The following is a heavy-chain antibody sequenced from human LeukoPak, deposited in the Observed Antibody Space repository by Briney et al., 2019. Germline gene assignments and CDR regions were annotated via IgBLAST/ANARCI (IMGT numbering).Heavy chain of an antibody. CDR3: ARLYDFWSGYSDAFDI. Sequence: SVKVSCKASGGTFSSYSISWVRQAPGQGLEWMGGIIPIFGTANYAQKFQGRVTITADESTNTAYMELSSLRSEDTAIYYCARLYDFWSGYSDAFDIWGQGIMVTVSS. V-gene: IGHV1-69*13. D-gene: IGHD3-3*01. CDR1: GGTFSSYS. J-gene: IGHJ3*02. CDR2: IIPIFGTA.